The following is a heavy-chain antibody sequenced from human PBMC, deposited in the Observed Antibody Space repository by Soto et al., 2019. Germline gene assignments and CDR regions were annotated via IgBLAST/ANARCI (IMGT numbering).Heavy chain of an antibody. CDR2: IYYSGST. D-gene: IGHD6-13*01. J-gene: IGHJ5*02. CDR3: ARVPGYSSSWYGWFDP. CDR1: GGSISSYY. V-gene: IGHV4-59*01. Sequence: SETLSLTCTVSGGSISSYYWSWIRQPPGKGLEWIGYIYYSGSTNYNPSLKSRVTISVDTSKNQFSLKLSSVTAADTAVYYCARVPGYSSSWYGWFDPWGQGTLVTVSS.